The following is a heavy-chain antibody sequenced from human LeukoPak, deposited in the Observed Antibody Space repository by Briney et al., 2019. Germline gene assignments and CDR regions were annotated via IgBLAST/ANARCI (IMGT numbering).Heavy chain of an antibody. J-gene: IGHJ4*02. CDR2: IKHDGSEK. CDR3: AKPHRPGGYYPY. V-gene: IGHV3-7*03. D-gene: IGHD3-22*01. CDR1: GFTFSSYW. Sequence: GGSLRLSCAASGFTFSSYWMSWVRQAPGKGLEWVANIKHDGSEKHYVDSVKGRFTISRDNAKNSLHLQMNSLRAEDTAVYYCAKPHRPGGYYPYWGQGTLVTVSS.